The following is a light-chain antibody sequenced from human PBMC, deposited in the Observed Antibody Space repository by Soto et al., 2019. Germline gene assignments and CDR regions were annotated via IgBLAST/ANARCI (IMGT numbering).Light chain of an antibody. CDR2: WAS. J-gene: IGKJ4*01. CDR3: QQYYSTPPT. CDR1: QSVLYSSKNKNY. V-gene: IGKV4-1*01. Sequence: DIVMTQSPESLAVSLGERATINCKSSQSVLYSSKNKNYLAWYQQKPGQPPKLLIYWASTREFGVPDRFSGSGSGTDFTLTISSLQAEDVAAYYCQQYYSTPPTFGGGTKVEIK.